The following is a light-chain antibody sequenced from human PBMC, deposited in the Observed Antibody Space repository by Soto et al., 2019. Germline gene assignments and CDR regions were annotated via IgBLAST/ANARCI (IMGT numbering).Light chain of an antibody. CDR2: DAS. J-gene: IGKJ1*01. CDR1: QRVITNY. V-gene: IGKV3-20*01. CDR3: QQYGRSPWT. Sequence: EIVLTQSPGSLSLSPGEGATLSCRASQRVITNYLAWYQQKPGQAPRLLIYDASSRATGIPDRFSGGGSGTHFTLTISRLEPEDFAVYYCQQYGRSPWTFGQGTKVEV.